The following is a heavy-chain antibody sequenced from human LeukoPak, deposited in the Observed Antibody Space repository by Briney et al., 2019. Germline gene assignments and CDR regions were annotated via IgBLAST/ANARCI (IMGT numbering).Heavy chain of an antibody. J-gene: IGHJ4*02. D-gene: IGHD6-19*01. CDR1: GFTFSDYY. CDR2: IYNGDNT. CDR3: ARASRWLAFDN. Sequence: GGSLRLSCAASGFTFSDYYMTWIRQAPGKGLEWVSVIYNGDNTYYADSVQGRFTISKDNSKNTLYLQMNSLSPEDTAVYFCARASRWLAFDNWGQGTLVTVSS. V-gene: IGHV3-66*01.